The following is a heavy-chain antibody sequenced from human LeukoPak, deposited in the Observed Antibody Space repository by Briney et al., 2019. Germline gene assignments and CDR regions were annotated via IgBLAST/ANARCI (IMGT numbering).Heavy chain of an antibody. J-gene: IGHJ2*01. V-gene: IGHV1-69*04. D-gene: IGHD4-17*01. CDR3: ARETLRQTTRAWYFDL. CDR1: GGTFSSYA. CDR2: IIPILGIA. Sequence: SVKVSCKASGGTFSSYAISWVRQAPGQGLEWMGRIIPILGIANYAQKFQGRVTITADKSTSTAYMELSSLRSEDTAVYYCARETLRQTTRAWYFDLWGRGTLVTVSS.